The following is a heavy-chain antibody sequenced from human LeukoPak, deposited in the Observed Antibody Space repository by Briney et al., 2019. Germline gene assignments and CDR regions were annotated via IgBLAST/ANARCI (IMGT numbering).Heavy chain of an antibody. Sequence: GGSLRLSCAASGFTFSSYGMHWVRQAPGKGLEWVAVISYDGSNKNYADSVKGRFTVSRDNSRNTLYLQMNNLRIEDSAVYYCTKAPLMSCTGAFCYPFDSWGQGVLVTVSS. V-gene: IGHV3-30*18. CDR3: TKAPLMSCTGAFCYPFDS. J-gene: IGHJ4*02. D-gene: IGHD2-8*02. CDR2: ISYDGSNK. CDR1: GFTFSSYG.